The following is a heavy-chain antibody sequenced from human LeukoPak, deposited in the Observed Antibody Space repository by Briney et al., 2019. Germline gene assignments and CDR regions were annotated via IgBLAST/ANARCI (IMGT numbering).Heavy chain of an antibody. CDR3: AKGGTPYYGSGLASSPFDY. J-gene: IGHJ4*02. CDR1: GFTFSSYA. D-gene: IGHD3-10*01. CDR2: IIGTGGST. V-gene: IGHV3-23*01. Sequence: PGGSLRLSCAASGFTFSSYAMSWVRQAPGKGLEWVSAIIGTGGSTYYADSVKGRFTISRDNSKNTLFLQMNSLRAEDTAIYYCAKGGTPYYGSGLASSPFDYWGQGTLVTVSS.